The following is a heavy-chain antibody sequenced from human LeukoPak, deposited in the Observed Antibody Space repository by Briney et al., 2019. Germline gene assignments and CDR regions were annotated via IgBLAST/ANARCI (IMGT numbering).Heavy chain of an antibody. Sequence: SVKVSCKASGGTFSSYAISWVRQAPGQGLEWMGGIIPIFGTANYAQKFQGRVTITAGESTSTAYMELSSLRSEDTAVYYCAGYCTNGVCYTWFDPWGQGTLVTVSS. CDR3: AGYCTNGVCYTWFDP. V-gene: IGHV1-69*01. J-gene: IGHJ5*02. CDR2: IIPIFGTA. CDR1: GGTFSSYA. D-gene: IGHD2-8*01.